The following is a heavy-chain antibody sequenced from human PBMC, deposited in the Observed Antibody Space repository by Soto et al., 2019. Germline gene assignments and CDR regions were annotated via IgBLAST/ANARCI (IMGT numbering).Heavy chain of an antibody. Sequence: QVQLVQSGAEVKKPGSSVKVSCKASGGTFSSYTISWVRQAPGQGLEWMGRIIPILGIANYAQKFQGRVTITADKSTSTAYMELSSLRSEDTAVYYCARDRNQPLYMPSKGGSGWFDPWGQGTLVTVSS. D-gene: IGHD2-2*01. V-gene: IGHV1-69*08. CDR3: ARDRNQPLYMPSKGGSGWFDP. J-gene: IGHJ5*02. CDR1: GGTFSSYT. CDR2: IIPILGIA.